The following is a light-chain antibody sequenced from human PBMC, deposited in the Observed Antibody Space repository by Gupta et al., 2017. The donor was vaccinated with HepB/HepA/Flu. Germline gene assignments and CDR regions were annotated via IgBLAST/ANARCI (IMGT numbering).Light chain of an antibody. V-gene: IGLV2-14*03. CDR2: DVT. CDR1: SYDVGAYNF. J-gene: IGLJ3*02. Sequence: QSALAQPASFSGSPGPTITISCTGSSYDVGAYNFVSWYQQHPGKAPRLIIYDVTNRPSGVSNRFSGSKSGNTASLTISGLQAEDEADYYCCSYVATNTGVFGGGTKLTV. CDR3: CSYVATNTGV.